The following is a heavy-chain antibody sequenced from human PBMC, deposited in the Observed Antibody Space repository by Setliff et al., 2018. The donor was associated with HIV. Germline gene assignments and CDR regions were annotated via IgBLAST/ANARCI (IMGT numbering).Heavy chain of an antibody. J-gene: IGHJ4*02. CDR3: ARLGYVTFDFDY. CDR1: DASINSYY. V-gene: IGHV4-4*09. CDR2: IFASGDT. Sequence: LSLTCTVSDASINSYYWNWIRQPPGKGLEWIGFIFASGDTKYNPSLQSRVSMSIDTSKKQFSLKLSSVTAADTAVYFCARLGYVTFDFDYWGQGTLVTVSS. D-gene: IGHD3-16*01.